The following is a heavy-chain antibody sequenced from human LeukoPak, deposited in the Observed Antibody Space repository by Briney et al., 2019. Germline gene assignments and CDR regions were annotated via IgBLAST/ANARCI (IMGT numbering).Heavy chain of an antibody. CDR1: GGSISSSSYY. D-gene: IGHD2-2*02. V-gene: IGHV4-39*01. J-gene: IGHJ4*02. CDR2: IYYSGST. CDR3: ARLRYSGRLPDH. Sequence: SETLSLTCTVSGGSISSSSYYWGWIRQPPGKGLEWIGSIYYSGSTYYNPSLKSRVTISVDTSKNQFSLKLSSVTAADTAVFYCARLRYSGRLPDHWGQGTLVTVSS.